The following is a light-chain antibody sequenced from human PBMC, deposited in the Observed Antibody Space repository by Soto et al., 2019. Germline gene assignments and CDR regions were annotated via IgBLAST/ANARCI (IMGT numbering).Light chain of an antibody. CDR2: YVS. V-gene: IGKV1-27*01. CDR3: KKYNSAPFT. CDR1: QGIGGY. J-gene: IGKJ3*01. Sequence: DIQMTQSPSSLSASVGDRVTITCRASQGIGGYLAWYQQHPGKPPRLLIYYVSTLQSGVPSRFSGSGSGTEFTLTISSLQPEDVGTYYCKKYNSAPFTFGPGTKVDIK.